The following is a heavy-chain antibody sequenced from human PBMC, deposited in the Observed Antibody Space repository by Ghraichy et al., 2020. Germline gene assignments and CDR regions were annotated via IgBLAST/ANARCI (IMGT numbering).Heavy chain of an antibody. CDR3: ARDRGGQWLSGALAPFDY. D-gene: IGHD6-19*01. Sequence: ETLSLTCAVYGGSFSGYYWSWIRQPPGKGLEWIGEINHSGSTNYNPSLKSRVTISVDTSKNQFSLKLSSVTAADTAVYYCARDRGGQWLSGALAPFDYWGQGTLVTVSS. V-gene: IGHV4-34*01. J-gene: IGHJ4*02. CDR2: INHSGST. CDR1: GGSFSGYY.